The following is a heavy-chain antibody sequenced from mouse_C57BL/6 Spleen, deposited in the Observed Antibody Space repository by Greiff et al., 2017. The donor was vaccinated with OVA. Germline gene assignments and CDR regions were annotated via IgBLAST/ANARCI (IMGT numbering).Heavy chain of an antibody. CDR2: ISSGSSTI. V-gene: IGHV5-17*01. CDR1: GFTFSDYG. J-gene: IGHJ4*01. CDR3: ARDRLLRDYAMDY. Sequence: EVKLVESGGGLVKPGGSLKLSCAASGFTFSDYGMHWVRQAPEKGLEWVAYISSGSSTIYYADTVKGRFTISRDNAKNTLFLQMTSLRSEDTAMYYCARDRLLRDYAMDYWGQGTSVTVSS. D-gene: IGHD1-1*01.